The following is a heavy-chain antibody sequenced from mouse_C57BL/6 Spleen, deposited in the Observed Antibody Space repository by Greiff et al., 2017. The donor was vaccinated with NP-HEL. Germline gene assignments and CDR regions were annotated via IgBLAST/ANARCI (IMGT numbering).Heavy chain of an antibody. D-gene: IGHD2-2*01. Sequence: VQLQQPGTELVKPGASVKLSCKASGYTFTSYWMHWVKQRPGQGLEWIGNINPSNGGTTYNEKFKSKATLTVDKSSSTAYMQLSSLTSEDSAVYYCAGSTMVTTWYFDVWGTGTTVTVSS. CDR2: INPSNGGT. CDR1: GYTFTSYW. CDR3: AGSTMVTTWYFDV. J-gene: IGHJ1*03. V-gene: IGHV1-53*01.